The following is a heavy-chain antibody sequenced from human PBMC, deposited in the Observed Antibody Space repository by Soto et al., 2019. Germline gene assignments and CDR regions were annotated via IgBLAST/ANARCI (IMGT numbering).Heavy chain of an antibody. Sequence: QVQLVQSGAEVKKPGASVKVSCKASGITSTTYAIHWVRQAPGQGLEWMGWINTGNGNTRYSQRFLGRVSLTTDTSASTASMDLSSLTSEDTAVYYGARAISGYVTWGQGTLITVSS. CDR1: GITSTTYA. J-gene: IGHJ5*02. V-gene: IGHV1-3*04. D-gene: IGHD5-12*01. CDR3: ARAISGYVT. CDR2: INTGNGNT.